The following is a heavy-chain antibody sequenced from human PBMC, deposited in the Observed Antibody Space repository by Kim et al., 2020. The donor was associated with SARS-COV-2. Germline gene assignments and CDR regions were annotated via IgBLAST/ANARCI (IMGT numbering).Heavy chain of an antibody. D-gene: IGHD4-17*01. Sequence: GGSLRLSCAASGFTFDDYAMYWVRQAPGKGLEWVSSINWKGDSIDYADAVQGRFTISRDNAKNALYLQMNSLRVDDSGIYYCAKGPAAALTIACIDWWGQGPGVPVS. J-gene: IGHJ4*02. CDR2: INWKGDSI. V-gene: IGHV3-9*01. CDR1: GFTFDDYA. CDR3: AKGPAAALTIACIDW.